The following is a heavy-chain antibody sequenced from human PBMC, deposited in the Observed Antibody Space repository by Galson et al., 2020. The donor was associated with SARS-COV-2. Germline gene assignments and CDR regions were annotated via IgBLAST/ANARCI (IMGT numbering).Heavy chain of an antibody. V-gene: IGHV3-33*06. CDR2: IWYDGKTQ. Sequence: GESLKISCAASGFTFSTYAMHWVRQAPGKGLEWVAVIWYDGKTQFYADSVKGRFIISRDNDKNMLYLEMSSLRVEDTGVYYCAKEVTEPPAVDDFYYSYGMDVWGQGTTVTVSS. CDR3: AKEVTEPPAVDDFYYSYGMDV. D-gene: IGHD2-2*01. J-gene: IGHJ6*02. CDR1: GFTFSTYA.